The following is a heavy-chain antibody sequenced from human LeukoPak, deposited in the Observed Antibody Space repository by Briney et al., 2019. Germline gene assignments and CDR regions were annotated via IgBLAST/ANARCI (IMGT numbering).Heavy chain of an antibody. V-gene: IGHV4-39*07. Sequence: PSETLSLTCTVSGGSISSSSYYWGWIRQPPGKGLEWIGSIYYSGSTYYNPSLKSRVTISVDTSKNQFSLQLSSVTAADTAVYYCASRTGEYYDFWSGYQSYYYYYMDVWGKGTTVTVSS. CDR2: IYYSGST. J-gene: IGHJ6*03. D-gene: IGHD3-3*01. CDR3: ASRTGEYYDFWSGYQSYYYYYMDV. CDR1: GGSISSSSYY.